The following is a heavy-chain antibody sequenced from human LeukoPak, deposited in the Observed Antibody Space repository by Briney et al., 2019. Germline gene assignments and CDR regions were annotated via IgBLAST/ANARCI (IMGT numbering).Heavy chain of an antibody. Sequence: GSLRLSCAASGLTFSANGMSWVRQAPGKGLEWIGYIYSTGSTNYNPSLKSRVTISVDTSKNQFSLKLSSVTAADTAVYYCARQNQGWELPIFDYWGQGTLVTVSS. J-gene: IGHJ4*02. CDR3: ARQNQGWELPIFDY. CDR2: IYSTGST. D-gene: IGHD1-26*01. CDR1: GLTFSANG. V-gene: IGHV4-59*01.